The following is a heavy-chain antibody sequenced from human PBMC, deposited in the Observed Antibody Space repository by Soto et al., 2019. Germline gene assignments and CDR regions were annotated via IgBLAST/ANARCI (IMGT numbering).Heavy chain of an antibody. CDR3: ARRRGSDFDY. J-gene: IGHJ4*02. D-gene: IGHD3-10*01. CDR1: GYSFTSYW. CDR2: IFPADSDT. Sequence: GESLKISCKGFGYSFTSYWIGWVRRVPGKGLEWMGIIFPADSDTRYSPSFQGQVTISADKSISTAYLQWSSLRASDTAMYYCARRRGSDFDYWGQGTLVTVSS. V-gene: IGHV5-51*01.